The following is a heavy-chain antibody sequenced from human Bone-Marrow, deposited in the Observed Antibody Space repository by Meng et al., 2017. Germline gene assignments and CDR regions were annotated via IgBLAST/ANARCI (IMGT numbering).Heavy chain of an antibody. CDR2: IYHDGST. V-gene: IGHV4-4*02. J-gene: IGHJ5*02. D-gene: IGHD3-3*01. CDR1: GASISSSHW. Sequence: QVPLQESGPGLVKPSGTLSLTCAVPGASISSSHWWGWVRQPPGKGLEWIGEIYHDGSTNYTPSLKSRVTISVDKSKNQFSLKLSSVTAADTAVYYCARAAYDIWSGYAPWGQGSLVTVSS. CDR3: ARAAYDIWSGYAP.